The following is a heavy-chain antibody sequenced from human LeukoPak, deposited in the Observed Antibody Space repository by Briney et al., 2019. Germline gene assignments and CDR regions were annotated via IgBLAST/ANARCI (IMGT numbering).Heavy chain of an antibody. J-gene: IGHJ4*02. Sequence: ASVKVSCKASGNTFTGYYMHWVRQAPGQGPEWMGWINPNNGGTNYAQKFQDRVTMTRDTSISTAYMELSSLRSDDTAVYYCARESVGGHTFDSWGQGTLVTVSS. D-gene: IGHD1-26*01. CDR3: ARESVGGHTFDS. CDR2: INPNNGGT. V-gene: IGHV1-2*02. CDR1: GNTFTGYY.